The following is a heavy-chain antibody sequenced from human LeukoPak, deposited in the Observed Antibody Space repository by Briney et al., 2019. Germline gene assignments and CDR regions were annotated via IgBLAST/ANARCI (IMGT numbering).Heavy chain of an antibody. Sequence: AASVKVSCKASGYTFTSYYMHWVRQAPGQGLEWMGIINPSGGSTSYAQKFQGRVTMTRDTSTSTVYMELSSLRSEDTAVYYCARDWGYCSGGSCYGPYNWFHPWGQGTLVTVSS. CDR2: INPSGGST. V-gene: IGHV1-46*01. CDR1: GYTFTSYY. D-gene: IGHD2-15*01. J-gene: IGHJ5*02. CDR3: ARDWGYCSGGSCYGPYNWFHP.